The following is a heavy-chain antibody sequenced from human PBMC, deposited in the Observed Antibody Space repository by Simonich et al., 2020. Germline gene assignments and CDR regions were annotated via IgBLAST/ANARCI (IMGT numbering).Heavy chain of an antibody. D-gene: IGHD2-15*01. V-gene: IGHV4-59*01. CDR3: ARGGLYFDY. CDR1: GGTNSSYY. Sequence: QLQLQESGPGLVKPSETLSLTCTVPGGTNSSYYWSWIRQPPGKGLEWVGDIYYSGGTNYNPSIKSRVTISVDTSKNQVSLKLSSVTAADTAVYYCARGGLYFDYWGQGTLVTVSS. J-gene: IGHJ4*02. CDR2: IYYSGGT.